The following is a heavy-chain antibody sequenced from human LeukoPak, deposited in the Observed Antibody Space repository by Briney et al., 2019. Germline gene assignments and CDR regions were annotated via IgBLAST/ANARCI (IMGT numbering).Heavy chain of an antibody. Sequence: SETLSLTCAVSDGSIFRTNWWSWVRQTPGKGLEWIGQISPSGSTSYSPSLKSRVTISVDKSKTQFSLKLTSVTAADTAVYYCAKSNGYGLVDIWGQGTMVTVSS. V-gene: IGHV4-4*02. J-gene: IGHJ3*02. CDR1: DGSIFRTNW. D-gene: IGHD3-10*01. CDR3: AKSNGYGLVDI. CDR2: ISPSGST.